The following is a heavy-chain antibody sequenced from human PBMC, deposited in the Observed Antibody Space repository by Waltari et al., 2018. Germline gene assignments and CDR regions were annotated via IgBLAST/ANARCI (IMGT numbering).Heavy chain of an antibody. CDR2: INPNSGGT. CDR3: ARDELRFLEWFHEVGWFDP. V-gene: IGHV1-2*02. D-gene: IGHD3-3*01. CDR1: GYTFTGYY. Sequence: QVQLVQSGAEVKKPGASVKVSCQASGYTFTGYYMHWVRQATGQGPEWMGWINPNSGGTNYAQKCQGRVTMTRDTSISTAYMELSRLRSDDTAVYYCARDELRFLEWFHEVGWFDPWGQGTLVTVSS. J-gene: IGHJ5*02.